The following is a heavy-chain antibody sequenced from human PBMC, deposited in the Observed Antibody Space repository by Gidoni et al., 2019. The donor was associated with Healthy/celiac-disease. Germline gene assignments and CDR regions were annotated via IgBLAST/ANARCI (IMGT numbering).Heavy chain of an antibody. CDR2: ISADNGNT. J-gene: IGHJ4*02. D-gene: IGHD6-19*01. V-gene: IGHV1-18*01. CDR1: GYTLTSYG. Sequence: QVQLVQSGAEVKKPGASVKVSCKASGYTLTSYGISWGRQAPGQGLEWMGWISADNGNTNYAQKLQGRVTMTTDTSTSTAYMELRSLRSDDTAVYYCARDNPVAGLGPVDYWGQGTLVTVSS. CDR3: ARDNPVAGLGPVDY.